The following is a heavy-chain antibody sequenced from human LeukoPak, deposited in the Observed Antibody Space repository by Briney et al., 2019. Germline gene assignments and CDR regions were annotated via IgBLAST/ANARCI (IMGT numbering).Heavy chain of an antibody. CDR1: GYTFTGYY. CDR3: ARVGYYDSSGHYEY. V-gene: IGHV1-2*06. J-gene: IGHJ4*02. D-gene: IGHD3-22*01. Sequence: ASVKVSCKASGYTFTGYYIHWVRQAPGQGLEWMGRVNPNSGGTDYAQKFQGRVIMTRDTSISTAYMELSRLRSDDTAVYYCARVGYYDSSGHYEYWGQGTLVTVSS. CDR2: VNPNSGGT.